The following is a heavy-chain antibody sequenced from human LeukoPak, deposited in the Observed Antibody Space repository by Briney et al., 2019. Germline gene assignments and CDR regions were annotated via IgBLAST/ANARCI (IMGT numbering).Heavy chain of an antibody. CDR1: GFTFSAYA. CDR3: AKKKSVGYYPFDY. D-gene: IGHD3-3*01. J-gene: IGHJ4*02. Sequence: GGSLRLSCVASGFTFSAYAMNWVRQAPGKGLEWVSSISDSGDSTYYADSVKGRFTISRDNFGNLLYLQMNSLRAEDTAVYYCAKKKSVGYYPFDYWGQGTLVTVSS. V-gene: IGHV3-23*01. CDR2: ISDSGDST.